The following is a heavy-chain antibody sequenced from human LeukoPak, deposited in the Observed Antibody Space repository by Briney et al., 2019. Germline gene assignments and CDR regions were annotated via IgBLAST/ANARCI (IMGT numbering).Heavy chain of an antibody. CDR2: IKQDGSEQ. Sequence: GGSLRLSCAASGFTFSSYWMSWVRQAPGKGLEWVANIKQDGSEQYYVDSVKGRFTISKDNAKNSVHLQMYSLRDEDTAVYYCVRGRNAGGAFDIWGQGTRVTVSS. V-gene: IGHV3-7*04. D-gene: IGHD1-1*01. J-gene: IGHJ3*02. CDR3: VRGRNAGGAFDI. CDR1: GFTFSSYW.